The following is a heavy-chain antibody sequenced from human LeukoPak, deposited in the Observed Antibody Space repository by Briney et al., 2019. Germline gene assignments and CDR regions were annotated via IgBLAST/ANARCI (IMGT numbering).Heavy chain of an antibody. J-gene: IGHJ5*02. V-gene: IGHV1-46*01. Sequence: ASVKVSCKASGYTFTSYYMHWVRQAPGQGLEWMGLINPTGDGTGYAQKFQGRVTLTRDMSTSTDYMELSSLRSEDTAIYYCARDNSVGDNAWWFDPWGQGTLVTVSS. CDR3: ARDNSVGDNAWWFDP. D-gene: IGHD1-26*01. CDR2: INPTGDGT. CDR1: GYTFTSYY.